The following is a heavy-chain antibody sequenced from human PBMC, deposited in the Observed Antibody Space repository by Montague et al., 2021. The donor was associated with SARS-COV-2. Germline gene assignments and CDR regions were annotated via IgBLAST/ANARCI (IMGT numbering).Heavy chain of an antibody. J-gene: IGHJ4*02. CDR2: KYTTGST. V-gene: IGHV4-61*02. D-gene: IGHD6-6*01. CDR1: GASITSGSYD. Sequence: TLSLTCTVAGASITSGSYDWSWIRQPAGTRLEWIGRKYTTGSTNYDPSVKSRVAISVDTSKNQFSLKLSSVTAADTAVYYCARAGDQLVRGRWYFDYWGQGILVTVAP. CDR3: ARAGDQLVRGRWYFDY.